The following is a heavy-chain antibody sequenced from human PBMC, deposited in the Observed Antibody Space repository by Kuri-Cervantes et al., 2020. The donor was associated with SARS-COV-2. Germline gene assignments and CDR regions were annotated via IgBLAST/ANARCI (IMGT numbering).Heavy chain of an antibody. V-gene: IGHV1-8*02. J-gene: IGHJ3*02. CDR1: GYTFTSYG. CDR2: MNPDTGNS. Sequence: ASVKVSCKASGYTFTSYGISWVRQASGQGLEWMGWMNPDTGNSGYAQNFRGRVTMTRDTSTSTAYMELRSLRSDDTAVYYCARDSYSSGWYVLEMIDAFDIWGQGTMVTVSS. CDR3: ARDSYSSGWYVLEMIDAFDI. D-gene: IGHD6-19*01.